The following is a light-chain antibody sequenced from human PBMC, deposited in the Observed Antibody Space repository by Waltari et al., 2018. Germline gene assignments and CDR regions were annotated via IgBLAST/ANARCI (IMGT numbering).Light chain of an antibody. CDR1: SSNIGSNY. V-gene: IGLV1-47*01. CDR2: RNN. J-gene: IGLJ3*02. CDR3: AAWDDSLSGWV. Sequence: QSVLTQPPSASGTPGQRVTISCSGSSSNIGSNYVYWYQQLPGTAPKLLIYRNNQRPSGVPARIPVSKAGTSASLAINGLRSEDEADYYCAAWDDSLSGWVFGGGTKLTVL.